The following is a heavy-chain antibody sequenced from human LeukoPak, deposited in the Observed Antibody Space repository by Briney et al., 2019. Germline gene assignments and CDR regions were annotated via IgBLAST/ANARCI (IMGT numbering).Heavy chain of an antibody. CDR1: GFTFSNAW. J-gene: IGHJ4*02. Sequence: GGSLRLSCAASGFTFSNAWMSWVRQAPGKGLEWVANIKQDGSEKYYVDSVKGRFTISRDNAKNSLYLQMNSLRAEDTAVYYCARRNGDYWGQGTLVTVSS. CDR2: IKQDGSEK. CDR3: ARRNGDY. V-gene: IGHV3-7*01. D-gene: IGHD3-16*01.